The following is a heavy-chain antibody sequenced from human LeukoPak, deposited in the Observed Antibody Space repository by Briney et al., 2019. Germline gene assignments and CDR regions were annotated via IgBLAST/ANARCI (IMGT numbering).Heavy chain of an antibody. CDR2: INSDGSGT. J-gene: IGHJ6*02. D-gene: IGHD6-13*01. V-gene: IGHV3-74*01. CDR3: ARGGYSRYYYGMDV. Sequence: PGGSLRLSCAASGFTFSSYWMHWVRQAPGKGLVWVSRINSDGSGTSYADSVKGRFTISRDNAKNTLYLQMNSLRAEDTAVYYCARGGYSRYYYGMDVWGQGTTVTVSS. CDR1: GFTFSSYW.